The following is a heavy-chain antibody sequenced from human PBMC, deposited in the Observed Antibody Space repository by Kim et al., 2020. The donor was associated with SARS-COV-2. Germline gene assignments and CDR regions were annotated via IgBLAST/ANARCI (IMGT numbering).Heavy chain of an antibody. D-gene: IGHD6-13*01. V-gene: IGHV1-8*01. CDR3: ARGLNTYSSSWMDY. J-gene: IGHJ4*02. Sequence: ASVKVSCKASGYTFTSYDINWVRQATGQGLEWMGWINPNSGSTGYAQKLQGRVTMTRNTSISTVYMELSSLRSEDTAVYYCARGLNTYSSSWMDYWGQGTLVTVSS. CDR2: INPNSGST. CDR1: GYTFTSYD.